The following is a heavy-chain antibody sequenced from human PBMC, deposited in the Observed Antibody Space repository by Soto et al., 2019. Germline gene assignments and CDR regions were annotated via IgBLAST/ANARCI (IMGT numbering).Heavy chain of an antibody. CDR2: ISSDGSST. V-gene: IGHV3-74*01. J-gene: IGHJ6*03. CDR1: GFTFGSDW. CDR3: ALKQSSRWAYFYYYMDV. Sequence: AGSLSLSCAAAGFTFGSDWMRWVRPAPGKGLAWVARISSDGSSTSYADSVKGRFTISRDNAKNTLYLQINSLRAEDTAVYYCALKQSSRWAYFYYYMDVWGKGTTVTVSS. D-gene: IGHD2-15*01.